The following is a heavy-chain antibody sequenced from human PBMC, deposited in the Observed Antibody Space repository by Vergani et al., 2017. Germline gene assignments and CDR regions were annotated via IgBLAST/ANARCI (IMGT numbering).Heavy chain of an antibody. J-gene: IGHJ3*02. CDR3: ARQLGPGLGAFDI. CDR1: GYSFTSYW. V-gene: IGHV5-51*01. Sequence: EVQLVQSGAEVKKPGESLKISCKGSGYSFTSYWIGWVRQMPGKGLEWMGFIYTGDSDTRYSPSFQGQVTISADKSISTAYLEWSGLKSSDTAMYYCARQLGPGLGAFDIWGQGTMVTVSS. CDR2: IYTGDSDT.